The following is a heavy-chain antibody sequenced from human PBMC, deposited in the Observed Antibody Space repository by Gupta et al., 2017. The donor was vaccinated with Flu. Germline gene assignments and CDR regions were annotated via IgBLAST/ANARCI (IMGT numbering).Heavy chain of an antibody. CDR2: IYSGGST. Sequence: EVQLVESGGGLVQPGGSLRLSCAASGFTVSSNYMSWVRQAPGKGLEWVSLIYSGGSTYYADSVKGRFTISRDNSKNTLYLQMDSLRAEDTAVYYCARESGIRHFDYWGQGTLVTVSS. V-gene: IGHV3-66*02. J-gene: IGHJ4*02. D-gene: IGHD3-10*01. CDR3: ARESGIRHFDY. CDR1: GFTVSSNY.